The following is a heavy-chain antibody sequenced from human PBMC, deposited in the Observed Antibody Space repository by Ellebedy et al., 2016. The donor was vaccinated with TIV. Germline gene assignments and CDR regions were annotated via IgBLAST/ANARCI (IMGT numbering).Heavy chain of an antibody. CDR2: IYPGDSDA. J-gene: IGHJ5*01. D-gene: IGHD1-26*01. V-gene: IGHV5-51*01. CDR3: AKMGIVDRGSHWESGWFEY. CDR1: GYTFTRYW. Sequence: GESLKISCKASGYTFTRYWIGWVRQVSGKGLEWMGLIYPGDSDARYSPSFQGLVTMSVDKSTNTAYLQLRSLKASDTAIYYCAKMGIVDRGSHWESGWFEYWGQGSLVTVSS.